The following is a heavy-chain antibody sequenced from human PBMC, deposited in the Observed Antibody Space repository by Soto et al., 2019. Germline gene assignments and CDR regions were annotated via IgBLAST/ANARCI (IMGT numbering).Heavy chain of an antibody. D-gene: IGHD6-13*01. V-gene: IGHV3-23*01. Sequence: GGSLGLSCAASGFTFSSYAMSWVRQAPGKGLEWVSAISGSGGSTYYADSVKGRFTISRDNSKNTLYLQMNSLRAEDTAVYYCAKDQGIAAAGTLGDLDYWGQGTLVTVSS. CDR2: ISGSGGST. J-gene: IGHJ4*02. CDR3: AKDQGIAAAGTLGDLDY. CDR1: GFTFSSYA.